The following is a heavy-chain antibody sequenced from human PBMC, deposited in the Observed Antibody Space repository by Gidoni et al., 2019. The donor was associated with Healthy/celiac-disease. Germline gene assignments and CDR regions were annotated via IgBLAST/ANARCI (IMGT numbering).Heavy chain of an antibody. CDR3: AKVSGYSYGYSDY. CDR2: ISGRGGST. D-gene: IGHD5-18*01. Sequence: EVQLLESGGGLVQPGGSLRLSCAASGFTFSRYAMSWVRQAPGKGLEWVSAISGRGGSTYYADSVKGRFTISRDNSKNTLYLQMNSLRAEDTAVYYCAKVSGYSYGYSDYWGQGTLVTVSS. J-gene: IGHJ4*02. V-gene: IGHV3-23*01. CDR1: GFTFSRYA.